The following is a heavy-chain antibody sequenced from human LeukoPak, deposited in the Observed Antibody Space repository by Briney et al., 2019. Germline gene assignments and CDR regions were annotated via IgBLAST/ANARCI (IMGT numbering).Heavy chain of an antibody. J-gene: IGHJ4*02. V-gene: IGHV3-53*01. D-gene: IGHD2-15*01. CDR3: ASGEVGVRKFYSDPFHY. CDR1: GFTVSSNY. Sequence: GGSLRLSCAASGFTVSSNYMSWVRQAPGKGLEWVSIIYSAGSTYYADSVRGRFTISRDSSKNTVCLQMNSLSVEDTAVYYCASGEVGVRKFYSDPFHYWGQGTLVTVSP. CDR2: IYSAGST.